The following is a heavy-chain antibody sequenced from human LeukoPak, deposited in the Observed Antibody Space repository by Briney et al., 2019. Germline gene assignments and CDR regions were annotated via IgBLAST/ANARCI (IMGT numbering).Heavy chain of an antibody. CDR1: GFTFSDHY. Sequence: GGSLRLSCAASGFTFSDHYMDWVRQALGKGLEWVGRARNKDNSYTTEYAASVKGRFTISRDDSKNSLYLQMNSLKTEDTAVYYCARAIVAAPGVDYWGQGTLVTVSS. J-gene: IGHJ4*02. D-gene: IGHD2-21*01. CDR2: ARNKDNSYTT. CDR3: ARAIVAAPGVDY. V-gene: IGHV3-72*01.